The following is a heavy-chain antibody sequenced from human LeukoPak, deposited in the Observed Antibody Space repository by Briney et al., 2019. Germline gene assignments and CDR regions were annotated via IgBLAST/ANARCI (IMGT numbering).Heavy chain of an antibody. Sequence: ASVKVSCKASGYTFTSYAMNWVRQAPGQGLEWMGWINTNTGNPTYAQGFTGRFVFSLDTSVSTAYLQISSLKAEDTAVYYCASSHRDYYDSSGYYVPDYWGQGTLVSVSS. CDR2: INTNTGNP. CDR1: GYTFTSYA. CDR3: ASSHRDYYDSSGYYVPDY. J-gene: IGHJ4*02. V-gene: IGHV7-4-1*02. D-gene: IGHD3-22*01.